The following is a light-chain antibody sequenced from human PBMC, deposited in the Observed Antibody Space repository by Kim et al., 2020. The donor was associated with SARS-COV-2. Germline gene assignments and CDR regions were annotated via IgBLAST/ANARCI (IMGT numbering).Light chain of an antibody. V-gene: IGLV3-21*01. Sequence: APGETARITCGGDNIGSKGVHWYQQKPGQAPVLVIFYDGDRPSGIPERFSGSNSGNTATLTISRVEAGDEADYFCQVWDSGSDWVFGGGTKLTVL. CDR3: QVWDSGSDWV. J-gene: IGLJ3*02. CDR1: NIGSKG. CDR2: YDG.